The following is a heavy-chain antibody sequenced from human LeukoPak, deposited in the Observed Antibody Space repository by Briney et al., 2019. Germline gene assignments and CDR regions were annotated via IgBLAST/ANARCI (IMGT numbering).Heavy chain of an antibody. CDR1: GGSISSYY. V-gene: IGHV4-59*01. CDR3: ARLTTVVSYGMDV. D-gene: IGHD2-2*01. CDR2: IYYSGST. J-gene: IGHJ6*02. Sequence: SETLSLTCTVSGGSISSYYWSWIRQPAGKGLGWIGYIYYSGSTNYNPSLKSRVTISVDTSKNQFSLKLSSVTAADTAVYYCARLTTVVSYGMDVWGQGTTVTVSS.